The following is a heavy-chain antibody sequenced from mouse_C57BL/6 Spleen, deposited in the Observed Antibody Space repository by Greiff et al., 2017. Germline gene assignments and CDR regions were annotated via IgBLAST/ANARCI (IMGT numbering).Heavy chain of an antibody. D-gene: IGHD1-1*01. CDR1: GYSITSGYY. J-gene: IGHJ3*01. V-gene: IGHV3-6*01. Sequence: EVQLQESGPGLVKPSQSLSLTCSVTGYSITSGYYWNWIRQFPGNKLEWMGYISYDGSNNYNPSLKNRISITRDTSKNQFFLKLNSVTTEDTATYYCAREGDGSSYGWFAYWGQGTLVTVSA. CDR2: ISYDGSN. CDR3: AREGDGSSYGWFAY.